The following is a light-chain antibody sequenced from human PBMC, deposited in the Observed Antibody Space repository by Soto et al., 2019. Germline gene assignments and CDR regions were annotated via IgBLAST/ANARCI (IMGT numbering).Light chain of an antibody. CDR3: QQYYSTPYT. CDR2: WAS. V-gene: IGKV4-1*01. Sequence: DIVMTQSPDSLAVSLGEGATINCKSSQSVLYSSINKNYLAWYQQKPGQPPNLLIYWASTRESGVPGRFSGSGSGTDFTLTISRLQAADVAVYYCQQYYSTPYTFGQGTKLEIK. J-gene: IGKJ2*01. CDR1: QSVLYSSINKNY.